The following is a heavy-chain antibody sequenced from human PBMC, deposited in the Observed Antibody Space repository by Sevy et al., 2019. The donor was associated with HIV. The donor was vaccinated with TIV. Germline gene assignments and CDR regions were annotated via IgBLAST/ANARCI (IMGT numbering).Heavy chain of an antibody. CDR1: GFIFSSYS. Sequence: GGSLRLSCAASGFIFSSYSMSWVRQAPGKGLEWVSAISGSGGSTYYADSVKGRFTISRDNSKNTLYLQMNSLRAEDTAVYFCAKEMMSKGYFDYWGQGTLVTVSS. V-gene: IGHV3-23*01. J-gene: IGHJ4*02. CDR2: ISGSGGST. D-gene: IGHD3-16*01. CDR3: AKEMMSKGYFDY.